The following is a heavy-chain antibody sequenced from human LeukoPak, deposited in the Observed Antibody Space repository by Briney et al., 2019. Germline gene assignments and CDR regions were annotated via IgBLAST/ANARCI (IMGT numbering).Heavy chain of an antibody. J-gene: IGHJ3*02. CDR2: IYHNGDT. CDR1: GGSIISGDYY. CDR3: ARAGVVPAAINRAFDI. Sequence: PSETLSLTCIVSGGSIISGDYYWSWIRQPPGKGLEWIGYIYHNGDTYYNPSLKSRVSISVDTSKNQFSLTLSSVTAADTAVYYCARAGVVPAAINRAFDIWGQGSVVTVSS. V-gene: IGHV4-30-4*08. D-gene: IGHD2-2*02.